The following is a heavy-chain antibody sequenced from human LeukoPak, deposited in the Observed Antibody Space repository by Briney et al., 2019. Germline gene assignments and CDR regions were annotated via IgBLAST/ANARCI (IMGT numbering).Heavy chain of an antibody. V-gene: IGHV3-7*01. J-gene: IGHJ4*02. CDR3: AREAYCGGDCSYDY. Sequence: PGGSLRLSCAASGFTFSSYWMSWVRQAPGKGLEWVANIKQDGSEKYYVDSVKGRFTISRDNAKNSLYLQMNSLRAEDTAVYYCAREAYCGGDCSYDYWGQGTLVTVSS. CDR1: GFTFSSYW. CDR2: IKQDGSEK. D-gene: IGHD2-21*02.